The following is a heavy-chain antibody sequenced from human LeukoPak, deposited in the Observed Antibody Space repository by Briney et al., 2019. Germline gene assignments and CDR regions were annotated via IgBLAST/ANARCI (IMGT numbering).Heavy chain of an antibody. CDR2: INPNSGGT. CDR3: ARGSPGSGSYYGR. Sequence: ASVKVSCKVSGYTLTELSMHWVRQAPGQGLEWMGWINPNSGGTNYAQKFQGRVTMTRDTSTSTVYMELSSLRSEDTAVYYCARGSPGSGSYYGRWGQGTLVTVSS. CDR1: GYTLTELS. V-gene: IGHV1-2*02. J-gene: IGHJ4*02. D-gene: IGHD3-10*01.